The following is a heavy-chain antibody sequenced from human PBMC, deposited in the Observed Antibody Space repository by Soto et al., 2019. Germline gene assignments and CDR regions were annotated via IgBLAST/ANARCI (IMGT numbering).Heavy chain of an antibody. J-gene: IGHJ4*02. CDR3: ARDAQLRFLEWLSEFDY. V-gene: IGHV3-33*01. Sequence: ESGGGVVQPGRSLRLSCAASGFTFSSYGMHWVRQAPGKGLEWVAVILYDGSNKYYADSVKGRFTIFRDNSKNTLYLQMTSLRAEDTAVYYCARDAQLRFLEWLSEFDYWGQGTLVTVSS. D-gene: IGHD3-3*01. CDR1: GFTFSSYG. CDR2: ILYDGSNK.